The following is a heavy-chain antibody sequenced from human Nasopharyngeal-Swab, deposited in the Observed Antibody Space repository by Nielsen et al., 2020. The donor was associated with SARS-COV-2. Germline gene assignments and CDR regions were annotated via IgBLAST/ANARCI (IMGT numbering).Heavy chain of an antibody. Sequence: GGSLRLSCAASGFTFSSYDMHWVRQATGKGPEWVSAIGTAGDTYYPGSVKGRFTISRENAKNSLYLQMNSLRAEDTAVYYCARESHYDFWSGYYPSKYYYYYMDVWGKGTTVTVSS. D-gene: IGHD3-3*01. CDR1: GFTFSSYD. CDR3: ARESHYDFWSGYYPSKYYYYYMDV. J-gene: IGHJ6*03. CDR2: IGTAGDT. V-gene: IGHV3-13*01.